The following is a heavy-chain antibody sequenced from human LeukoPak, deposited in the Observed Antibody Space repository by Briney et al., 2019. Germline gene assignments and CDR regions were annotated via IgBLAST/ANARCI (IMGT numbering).Heavy chain of an antibody. CDR2: IYYSGST. J-gene: IGHJ4*02. CDR3: ARGTRWLHQIFDY. CDR1: GGSISGYY. V-gene: IGHV4-59*01. Sequence: PSETLSLTCSVSGGSISGYYWSWIRQPPGKGLEWIGYIYYSGSTNYNPSLKSRVTISVDTSKNQFSLKLSSVTAADTAVYYCARGTRWLHQIFDYWGQGTLVTVSS. D-gene: IGHD5-24*01.